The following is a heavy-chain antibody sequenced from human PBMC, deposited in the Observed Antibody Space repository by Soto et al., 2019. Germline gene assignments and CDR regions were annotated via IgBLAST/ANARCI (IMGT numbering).Heavy chain of an antibody. Sequence: QVQLVQSGAEVKKPGSSVKVSCKASGGTFSSYAISWVRQAPGQGLEWMGGIIPIFGTANDAQKFQGRVTITADESTSTAYMELSSLRSEDTAVYYCAREVSPCYDSSGYKFDPWGQGTLVTVSS. J-gene: IGHJ5*02. CDR2: IIPIFGTA. D-gene: IGHD3-22*01. CDR1: GGTFSSYA. CDR3: AREVSPCYDSSGYKFDP. V-gene: IGHV1-69*01.